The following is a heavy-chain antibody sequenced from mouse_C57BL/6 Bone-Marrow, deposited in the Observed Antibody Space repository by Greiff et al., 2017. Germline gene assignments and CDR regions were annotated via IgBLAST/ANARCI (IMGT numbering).Heavy chain of an antibody. V-gene: IGHV14-4*01. CDR1: GFNIKDDY. CDR3: TRIAY. Sequence: VQLQQPGAELVKPGASVKLSCTASGFNIKDDYMHWVKQRPEQGLEWIGWIDPENGDTEYASKFQGKATITVDTSSNTAYLQLSSLTSEDTPVYYCTRIAYWGQGTLVTVSA. CDR2: IDPENGDT. J-gene: IGHJ3*01.